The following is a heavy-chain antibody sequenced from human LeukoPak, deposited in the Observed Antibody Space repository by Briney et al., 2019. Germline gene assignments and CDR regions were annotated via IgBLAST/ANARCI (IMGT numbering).Heavy chain of an antibody. CDR2: ISAYNGNT. CDR1: GYTFTSYG. D-gene: IGHD3-3*01. V-gene: IGHV1-18*01. Sequence: ASVKVSCKASGYTFTSYGISWVRQAPGQGLEWMGWISAYNGNTNYAQKPQGRVTMTTDTSTSTAYMELRSLRSDDTAVYYCARDPRITIFGVVITTYNWFDPWGQGTLVTVSS. CDR3: ARDPRITIFGVVITTYNWFDP. J-gene: IGHJ5*02.